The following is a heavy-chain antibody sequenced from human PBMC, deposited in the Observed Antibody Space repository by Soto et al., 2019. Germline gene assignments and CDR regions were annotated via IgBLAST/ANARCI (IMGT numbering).Heavy chain of an antibody. Sequence: GESLKISCKGSGYSGYTFTNYWIGWVRQMPGKGLEWMRIIYPGDSDTRYSPSFQGQVTMSADKAASTAYLQWSSLKASDTAMYYCASTFYYGSGSYYPFDYWGQGTQVTVSS. CDR3: ASTFYYGSGSYYPFDY. CDR1: GYSGYTFTNYW. J-gene: IGHJ4*02. CDR2: IYPGDSDT. D-gene: IGHD3-10*01. V-gene: IGHV5-51*01.